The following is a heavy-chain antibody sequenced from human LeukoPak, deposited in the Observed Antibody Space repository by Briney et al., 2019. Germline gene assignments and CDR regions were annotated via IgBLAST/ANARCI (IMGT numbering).Heavy chain of an antibody. CDR3: ARSTRDRAGVYYFYYYMDV. Sequence: PGGSLRLSCAASGFTVSTNYMSWVRQSPGKGLEWVSSISGSSSYLYYADSVKGRFTISRDNAKNSLYLQMNSLRAEDTAVYYCARSTRDRAGVYYFYYYMDVWGRGTTVTVPS. J-gene: IGHJ6*03. CDR2: ISGSSSYL. D-gene: IGHD5-24*01. CDR1: GFTVSTNY. V-gene: IGHV3-21*01.